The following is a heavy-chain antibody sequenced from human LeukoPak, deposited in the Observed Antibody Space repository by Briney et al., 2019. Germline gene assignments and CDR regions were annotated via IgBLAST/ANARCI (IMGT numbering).Heavy chain of an antibody. Sequence: PSETLSLTCAVYGGSFSGYYWSWIRQPPGKGLEWTGEINHSGSTNYNPSLKSRVTISVDTSKNQFSLKLSSVTAADTAVYYCARVGYGDYSWFDPWGQGTLVTVSS. CDR3: ARVGYGDYSWFDP. J-gene: IGHJ5*02. D-gene: IGHD4-17*01. CDR1: GGSFSGYY. V-gene: IGHV4-34*01. CDR2: INHSGST.